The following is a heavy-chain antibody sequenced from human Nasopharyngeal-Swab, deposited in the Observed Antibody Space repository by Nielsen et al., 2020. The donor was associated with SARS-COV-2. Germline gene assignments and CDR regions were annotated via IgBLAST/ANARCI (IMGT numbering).Heavy chain of an antibody. J-gene: IGHJ4*02. CDR2: IHSSWST. CDR3: AREYYDILTGYSRFEY. Sequence: SETLSLTCTVSGGTVSGGSISSYYWSWIRQPPGKGLEWIGYIHSSWSTKYNPSLKSRVTISVDTSKNQFSLKLSSVTAADTAVYYCAREYYDILTGYSRFEYWGQGTLVTVSS. CDR1: GGTVSGGSISSYY. V-gene: IGHV4-61*01. D-gene: IGHD3-9*01.